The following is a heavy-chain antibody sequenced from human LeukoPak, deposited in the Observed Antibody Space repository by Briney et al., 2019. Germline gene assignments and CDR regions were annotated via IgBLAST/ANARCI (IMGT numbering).Heavy chain of an antibody. D-gene: IGHD5-18*01. V-gene: IGHV4-61*01. Sequence: SETLSLTCTVSGDSVSNGNYYWSWLRQPPGKALEWIGYIYYSGSTNYNPSLKSRVTISVDTSKNQFSLKLSSVTAADTAVYYCARSGNTAMVTGGWDLDFDYWGQGTLVTVSS. CDR2: IYYSGST. CDR3: ARSGNTAMVTGGWDLDFDY. CDR1: GDSVSNGNYY. J-gene: IGHJ4*02.